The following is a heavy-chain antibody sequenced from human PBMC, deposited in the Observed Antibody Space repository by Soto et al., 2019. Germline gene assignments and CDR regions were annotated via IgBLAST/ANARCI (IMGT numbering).Heavy chain of an antibody. CDR1: GFTVSSNY. D-gene: IGHD6-13*01. J-gene: IGHJ6*02. Sequence: QPGGSLRLSCAASGFTVSSNYMSWVRQAPGKGLEWVSVIYSGGSTYYADSVKGRFTISRDNSKNTLYLQMNSLRAEDTAVYYCARERIAAAGTAYYYYGMDVWGPGSMGTGPS. V-gene: IGHV3-53*01. CDR3: ARERIAAAGTAYYYYGMDV. CDR2: IYSGGST.